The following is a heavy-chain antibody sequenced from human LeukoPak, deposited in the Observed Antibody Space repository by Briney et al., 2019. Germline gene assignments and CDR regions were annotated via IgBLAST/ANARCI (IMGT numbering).Heavy chain of an antibody. V-gene: IGHV4-59*02. D-gene: IGHD4-23*01. CDR1: GGSVSGHY. J-gene: IGHJ4*02. Sequence: PSETLSLTCAVSGGSVSGHYWDWIRQPPGKGLEWIGYIYASGGANYNPSLKSRVTISLDSSENRFSLKLTSVTAADTAVYYCAVRTTVVTHFDYWGQGALVTVSS. CDR2: IYASGGA. CDR3: AVRTTVVTHFDY.